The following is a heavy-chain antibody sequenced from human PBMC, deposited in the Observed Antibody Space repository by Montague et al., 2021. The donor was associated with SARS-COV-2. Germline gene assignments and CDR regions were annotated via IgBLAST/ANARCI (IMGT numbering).Heavy chain of an antibody. CDR1: SGPLSAYY. D-gene: IGHD3-9*01. CDR3: ARGVYNEVIFVVSPCYYFDY. V-gene: IGHV4-34*01. Sequence: SETLSLTCEVDSGPLSAYYWSWVRQPPGKGLEWIGEIHPYGHTSYNPSLMSRVTLSLGTSSNPFSLKLTSVTAADTATYYCARGVYNEVIFVVSPCYYFDYWGQGNLVAVSA. CDR2: IHPYGHT. J-gene: IGHJ4*02.